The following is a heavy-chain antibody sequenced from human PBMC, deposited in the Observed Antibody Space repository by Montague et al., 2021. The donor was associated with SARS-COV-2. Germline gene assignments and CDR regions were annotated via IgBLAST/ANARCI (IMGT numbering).Heavy chain of an antibody. CDR1: GGSISNSQW. D-gene: IGHD3-10*01. CDR3: ASRGAGWFGSNPERFDY. V-gene: IGHV4-4*02. J-gene: IGHJ4*02. CDR2: IYHGGST. Sequence: SETLSLTCAVSGGSISNSQWWSWVRQPPGKGLEWIGEIYHGGSTNYNPSLKGRVTISVDKSKNQFSLKLNSVTAADTAVYYCASRGAGWFGSNPERFDYRGQGTLVTVSS.